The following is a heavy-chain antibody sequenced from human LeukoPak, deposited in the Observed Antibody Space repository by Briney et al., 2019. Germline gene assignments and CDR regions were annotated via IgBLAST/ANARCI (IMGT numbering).Heavy chain of an antibody. Sequence: SVKVSCKASGGTFSSYAISWVRQAPGQGLEWMGGIIPIFGTANYAQKFQGRVTITADESTSTAYMELSSLRSEDTAVYYCAPYYDFWSGYCEREVWFDPWGQGTLVTVSS. CDR1: GGTFSSYA. J-gene: IGHJ5*02. V-gene: IGHV1-69*01. CDR3: APYYDFWSGYCEREVWFDP. CDR2: IIPIFGTA. D-gene: IGHD3-3*01.